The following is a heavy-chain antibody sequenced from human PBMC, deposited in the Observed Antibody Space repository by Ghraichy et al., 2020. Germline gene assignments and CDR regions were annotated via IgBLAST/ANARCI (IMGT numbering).Heavy chain of an antibody. CDR1: GFTFSSYW. V-gene: IGHV3-7*01. D-gene: IGHD4-17*01. CDR2: IKQDGSEK. J-gene: IGHJ6*02. Sequence: GGSLRLSCAASGFTFSSYWMSWVRQAPGKGLEWVANIKQDGSEKYYVDSVKGRFTISRDNAKNSLYLQMNSLRAEDTAVYYCAREGGVTTAYYYGMDVWGQGTTVTVSS. CDR3: AREGGVTTAYYYGMDV.